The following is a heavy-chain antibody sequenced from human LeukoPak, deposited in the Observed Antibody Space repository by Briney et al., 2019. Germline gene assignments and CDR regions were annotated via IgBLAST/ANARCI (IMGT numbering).Heavy chain of an antibody. CDR2: IRSKGYGGTT. CDR1: GFTFGDHA. D-gene: IGHD3-10*01. J-gene: IGHJ4*02. V-gene: IGHV3-49*04. CDR3: TRVRSGNDFDY. Sequence: PGGPLRLSCSASGFTFGDHAMSWVRQAPGKGLEWVGFIRSKGYGGTTEYAASVEGRFSLSRDDSKSFVYLQMSSLKTEDTAVYYCTRVRSGNDFDYWGQGTLVTVSS.